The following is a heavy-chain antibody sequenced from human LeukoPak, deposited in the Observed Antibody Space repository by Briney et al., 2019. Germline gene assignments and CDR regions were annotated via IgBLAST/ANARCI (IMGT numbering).Heavy chain of an antibody. J-gene: IGHJ4*02. V-gene: IGHV3-33*01. D-gene: IGHD2-15*01. CDR2: IWYDGSNK. Sequence: PGGSLRLSCAASGFTFSNYGMHWVRQAPGKGLEWVAGIWYDGSNKYYADSVKGRFTISRDNYKNTLYLQMNSLRVEDTAVYYCARVSGSSVRDQFDYWGQGTLVTVSS. CDR3: ARVSGSSVRDQFDY. CDR1: GFTFSNYG.